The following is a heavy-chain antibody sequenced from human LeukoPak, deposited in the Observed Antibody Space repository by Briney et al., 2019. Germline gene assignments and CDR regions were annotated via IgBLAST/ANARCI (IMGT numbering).Heavy chain of an antibody. D-gene: IGHD4-17*01. Sequence: GGSLRLSCAASGFTFDDYGMSWVRQAPGKGLEWVSGINWNGGSTGYADSVKGRFTISRDNAKNSLYLQMNSLRAEDTALYYCARVNDGDYVGAFDYWGQGTLVTVSS. J-gene: IGHJ4*02. V-gene: IGHV3-20*04. CDR3: ARVNDGDYVGAFDY. CDR1: GFTFDDYG. CDR2: INWNGGST.